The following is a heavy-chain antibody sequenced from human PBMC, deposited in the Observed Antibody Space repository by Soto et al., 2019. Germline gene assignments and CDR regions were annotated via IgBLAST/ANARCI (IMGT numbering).Heavy chain of an antibody. CDR3: ARGIFGVVIAHYYYYYMDV. V-gene: IGHV3-7*01. J-gene: IGHJ6*03. CDR2: IKQDGSEK. Sequence: EVQLVESGGGLVQPGGSLRLSCAASGFTFSSYWMSWVRQAPGKGLEWVANIKQDGSEKYYVDSVKGRFTISRDNAKNSLYLQMNSLRAEDTAVYYCARGIFGVVIAHYYYYYMDVWGKATTVTVSS. CDR1: GFTFSSYW. D-gene: IGHD3-3*01.